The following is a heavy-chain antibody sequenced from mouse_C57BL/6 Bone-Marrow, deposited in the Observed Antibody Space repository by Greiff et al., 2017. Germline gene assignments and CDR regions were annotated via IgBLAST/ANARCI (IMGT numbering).Heavy chain of an antibody. D-gene: IGHD1-1*01. CDR3: AKITTDWYFDV. J-gene: IGHJ1*03. V-gene: IGHV3-6*01. Sequence: EVQLQQSGPGLVKPSQSLSLTCSVTGYSITSGYYWNWIRQFPGNKLEWMGYISYDGSNNYNPSLKNRISITRDTSKNQFFLKLNSVTTEDTATDYCAKITTDWYFDVWGTGTTVTVSS. CDR2: ISYDGSN. CDR1: GYSITSGYY.